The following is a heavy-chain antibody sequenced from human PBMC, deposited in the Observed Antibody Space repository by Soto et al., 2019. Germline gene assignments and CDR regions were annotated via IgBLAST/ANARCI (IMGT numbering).Heavy chain of an antibody. J-gene: IGHJ2*01. V-gene: IGHV4-30-2*01. D-gene: IGHD3-3*01. CDR2: IFHIGST. CDR3: ARVKVGDLFRFNWFFDL. CDR1: GGSISSGNFS. Sequence: SETLSLTCTVSGGSISSGNFSWTWIRQPPGKGLEWISYIFHIGSTFYNSSLKPLVSISVDRSKNHFSLKLKSVTETDTAVYYCARVKVGDLFRFNWFFDLWGRGTLVTVSS.